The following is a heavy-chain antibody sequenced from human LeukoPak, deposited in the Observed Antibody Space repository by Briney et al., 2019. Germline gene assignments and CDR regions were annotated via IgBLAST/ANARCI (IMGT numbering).Heavy chain of an antibody. D-gene: IGHD3-22*01. CDR1: GYTFSAYY. CDR3: ARPGYYYNYFDP. Sequence: GASVKVSCKASGYTFSAYYLHWVRQAPGQGLEWVGWINPNSGGTNYAQRFQGRVTMTRDTSITTAYMELSRLNSDDTAVYFCARPGYYYNYFDPWGQGTLVTVSA. V-gene: IGHV1-2*02. CDR2: INPNSGGT. J-gene: IGHJ5*02.